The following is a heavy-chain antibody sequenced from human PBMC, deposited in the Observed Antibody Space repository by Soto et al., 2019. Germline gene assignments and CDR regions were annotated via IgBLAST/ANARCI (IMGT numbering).Heavy chain of an antibody. Sequence: PSETLSLTCAVSGGSIISGGYSWSWIRQPPGKGLQWIGHIYEGGNTYYTPSLESRVAISTDKSKNQFSLKLSSVTAADTAVYYCARSYDRSGSIDYWGQGTLVTVSS. J-gene: IGHJ4*02. V-gene: IGHV4-30-2*01. CDR2: IYEGGNT. CDR1: GGSIISGGYS. D-gene: IGHD3-22*01. CDR3: ARSYDRSGSIDY.